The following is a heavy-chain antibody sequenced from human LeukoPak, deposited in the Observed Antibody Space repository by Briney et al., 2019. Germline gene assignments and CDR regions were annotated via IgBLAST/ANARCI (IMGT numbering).Heavy chain of an antibody. V-gene: IGHV4-61*08. CDR2: VSYSGSA. J-gene: IGHJ1*01. Sequence: SETLSLTCNVSGGXVSSGAYYWSWVRQPPGKGLDWIGYVSYSGSAEYNPSLKSRVTMSVDTTTNQFSLKLSSVTAADTAVYYCARSITSSWYGDFQHWGQGTLVTVPS. CDR3: ARSITSSWYGDFQH. D-gene: IGHD6-13*01. CDR1: GGXVSSGAYY.